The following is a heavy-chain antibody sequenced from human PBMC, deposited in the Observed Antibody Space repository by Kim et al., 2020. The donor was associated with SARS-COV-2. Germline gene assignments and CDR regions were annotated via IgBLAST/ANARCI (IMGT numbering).Heavy chain of an antibody. J-gene: IGHJ4*02. CDR3: IKDRGFREWGLTPYFDS. CDR2: ITWNSGGI. V-gene: IGHV3-9*01. CDR1: GFTFNNYA. D-gene: IGHD3-10*01. Sequence: GGSLRLSCTASGFTFNNYAMHWVRQAPGKGLEWVSGITWNSGGIGYADSVTGRFTISRDNAKMSLYLQLNSLRTEDTAFYYCIKDRGFREWGLTPYFDSWGQGTLVTVSS.